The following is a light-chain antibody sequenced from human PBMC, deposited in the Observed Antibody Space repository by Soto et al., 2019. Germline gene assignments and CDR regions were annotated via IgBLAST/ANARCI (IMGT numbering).Light chain of an antibody. V-gene: IGKV1-5*01. CDR1: QSIRHY. CDR3: QHHNSYSQT. CDR2: GAS. J-gene: IGKJ1*01. Sequence: DIQMTQSPPTLSASVGDRVTITCRASQSIRHYLARYQQMPGKAPKLLIYGASTSQSGVPSRFSGSGSGTEFTLTISSLQPDDFGTYFCQHHNSYSQTFGQGTKVEIK.